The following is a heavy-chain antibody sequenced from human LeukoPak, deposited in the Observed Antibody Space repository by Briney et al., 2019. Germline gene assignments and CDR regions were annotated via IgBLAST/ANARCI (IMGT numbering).Heavy chain of an antibody. D-gene: IGHD6-19*01. J-gene: IGHJ4*02. CDR2: ISSSSSTI. Sequence: GGSLRLSCAASKFSFSSYSMNWVRQAPGKGLEWVSYISSSSSTIYYADSVKGRFTISRDNAKNSLYLEMNSLRVEDTALYYCARVRGIAVAGEIDYWGQGTLVSVSS. CDR3: ARVRGIAVAGEIDY. CDR1: KFSFSSYS. V-gene: IGHV3-48*04.